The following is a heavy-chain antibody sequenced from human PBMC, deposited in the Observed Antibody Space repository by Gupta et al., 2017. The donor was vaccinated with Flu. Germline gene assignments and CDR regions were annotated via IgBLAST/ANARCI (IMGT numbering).Heavy chain of an antibody. CDR3: ARDRGAVPGNWYFEL. Sequence: EVQLLEPGGGVVHPDRSLRLSCPASGLTFDDYAMHWDRQPPGKGLEWGLVVSWNSDNIGYVDSVTGRFTISRDSAKNSLYLQMNSLRVEDTALYYCARDRGAVPGNWYFELWGRGTLVSGSA. V-gene: IGHV3-9*01. CDR2: VSWNSDNI. D-gene: IGHD6-19*01. CDR1: GLTFDDYA. J-gene: IGHJ2*01.